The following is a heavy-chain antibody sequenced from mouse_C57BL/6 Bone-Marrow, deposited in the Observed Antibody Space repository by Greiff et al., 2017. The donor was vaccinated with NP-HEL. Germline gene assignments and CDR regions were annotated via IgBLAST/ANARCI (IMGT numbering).Heavy chain of an antibody. CDR1: GYAFSSSW. CDR3: AREGGSYYAMDY. J-gene: IGHJ4*01. V-gene: IGHV1-82*01. Sequence: QVQLKESGPELVKPGASVKISCKASGYAFSSSWMNWVKQRPGKGLEWIGRIYPGDGDTNYNGKFKGKATLTADKSSSTAYMQLSSLTSEDSAVYFCAREGGSYYAMDYWGQGTSVTVSS. D-gene: IGHD3-3*01. CDR2: IYPGDGDT.